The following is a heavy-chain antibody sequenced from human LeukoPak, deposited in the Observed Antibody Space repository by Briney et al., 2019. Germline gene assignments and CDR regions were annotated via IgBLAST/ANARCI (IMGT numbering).Heavy chain of an antibody. V-gene: IGHV1-2*02. Sequence: GASVKVSCKASGYTFTGYYMHWVRQAPGQGLEWMGWINPNSGGTNYAQKFQGRVTMTRDTSIGTAYMELSRLRSDDTAVYYCARWQRMVRGVNYTSRPKFDYWGQGTLVTVSS. CDR3: ARWQRMVRGVNYTSRPKFDY. CDR1: GYTFTGYY. J-gene: IGHJ4*02. CDR2: INPNSGGT. D-gene: IGHD3-10*01.